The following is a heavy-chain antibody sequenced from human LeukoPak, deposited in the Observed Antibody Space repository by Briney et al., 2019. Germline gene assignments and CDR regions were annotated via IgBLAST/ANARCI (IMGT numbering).Heavy chain of an antibody. CDR2: IYYSGST. CDR3: ARAELTAAGWFDP. J-gene: IGHJ5*02. V-gene: IGHV4-31*03. D-gene: IGHD6-13*01. CDR1: GGSISSGGYH. Sequence: SQTLSLTCTVSGGSISSGGYHWSWIRQHPGKGLEWIGYIYYSGSTYYNPSLKSRVTISVDTSKNQFSLKLSSVTAADTAVYYCARAELTAAGWFDPWGQGTLVTVSS.